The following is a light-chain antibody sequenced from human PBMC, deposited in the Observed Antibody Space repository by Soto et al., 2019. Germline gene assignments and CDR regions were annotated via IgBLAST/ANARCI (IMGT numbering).Light chain of an antibody. CDR1: QSVLYSSNNKDY. CDR3: QQYYRIPFT. V-gene: IGKV4-1*01. CDR2: CAS. Sequence: DIVMTQSPDSLAVSLGERATMNCKSSQSVLYSSNNKDYLAWYQQKPGQPPKLLIYCASTRESGVPDRFSGSGSWTDFTLTISSLQAEDVAVYYCQQYYRIPFTFGPGTKVYIK. J-gene: IGKJ3*01.